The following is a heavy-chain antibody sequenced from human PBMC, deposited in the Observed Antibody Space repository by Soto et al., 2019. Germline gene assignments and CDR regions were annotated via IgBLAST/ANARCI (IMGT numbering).Heavy chain of an antibody. V-gene: IGHV4-39*01. D-gene: IGHD3-16*01. CDR3: ARLGGIPYYFDY. J-gene: IGHJ4*02. Sequence: QLQLQESGPGLVKPSETLSLTCTVSGGSISSSSYYWGWIRQPPGKGLEWIGSIYYSGSTYYNPSLQSRVTISVDTSKNQFSLKLSSVTAADTAVYYCARLGGIPYYFDYWGQGTLVTVSS. CDR2: IYYSGST. CDR1: GGSISSSSYY.